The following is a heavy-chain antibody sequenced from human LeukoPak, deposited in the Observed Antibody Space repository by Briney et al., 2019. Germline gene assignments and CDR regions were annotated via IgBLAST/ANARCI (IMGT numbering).Heavy chain of an antibody. V-gene: IGHV4-39*01. Sequence: PSETLSLTCTVSGGSISSSSYYWGWIRQPPGKGLEWVVSIYYSGSTYYNPSLKSRVTISVDTSKNQFSLMLSSVTAADTAVYYCARSTYYDFWSGYAANFDYWGQGTLVTVSS. CDR2: IYYSGST. CDR3: ARSTYYDFWSGYAANFDY. J-gene: IGHJ4*02. CDR1: GGSISSSSYY. D-gene: IGHD3-3*01.